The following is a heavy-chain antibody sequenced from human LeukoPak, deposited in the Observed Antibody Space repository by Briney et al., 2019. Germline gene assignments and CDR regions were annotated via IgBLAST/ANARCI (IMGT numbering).Heavy chain of an antibody. V-gene: IGHV3-53*01. J-gene: IGHJ4*02. CDR3: ATLEARGWPDY. D-gene: IGHD6-19*01. CDR1: GFTVSSNY. CDR2: IYSGGST. Sequence: GGSLRLSCAASGFTVSSNYMSWVRQAPGKGLEWVSVIYSGGSTYYADSVRGRFTISRDNAKNTLYLQMNSLRAEDTAVYYCATLEARGWPDYWGPGTLVTVSS.